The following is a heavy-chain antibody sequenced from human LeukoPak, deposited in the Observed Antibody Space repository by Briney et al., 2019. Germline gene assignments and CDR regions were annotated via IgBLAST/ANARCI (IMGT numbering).Heavy chain of an antibody. CDR3: ARASQWGYVYDYFDY. CDR1: GFTFSSYS. J-gene: IGHJ4*02. V-gene: IGHV3-21*01. D-gene: IGHD5-18*01. Sequence: GGSLRLSRAASGFTFSSYSMNWVRQAPGKGLEWVSSISSSSSYIYYADSVKGRFTISRDNAKNSLYLQMNSLRAEDTAVYYCARASQWGYVYDYFDYWGQGTLVTVSS. CDR2: ISSSSSYI.